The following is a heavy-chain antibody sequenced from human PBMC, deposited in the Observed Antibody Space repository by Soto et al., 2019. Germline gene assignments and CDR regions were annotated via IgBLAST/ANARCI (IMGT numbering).Heavy chain of an antibody. CDR2: INHSGST. J-gene: IGHJ6*02. Sequence: PSETLSLTCAVYGGSFSGYYWSWIRQPPGKGLEWIGEINHSGSTNYNPSLKSRVTISVDTSKNQFSLKLSSVTAADTAVYYCARGPKYYDFWSGYYKNYYYYGMDVWGQGTTVTVSS. V-gene: IGHV4-34*01. CDR1: GGSFSGYY. CDR3: ARGPKYYDFWSGYYKNYYYYGMDV. D-gene: IGHD3-3*01.